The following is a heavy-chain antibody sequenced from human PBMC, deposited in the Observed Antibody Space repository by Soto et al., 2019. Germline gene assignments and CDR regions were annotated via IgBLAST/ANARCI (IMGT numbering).Heavy chain of an antibody. D-gene: IGHD3-10*01. CDR1: GGSVRRGFYY. V-gene: IGHV4-61*01. J-gene: IGHJ4*01. Sequence: SETLSLTCTVSGGSVRRGFYYWTWIRQPPGKGLEWIGYINHSGSTNYNPSLQSRVTISLDTSKNQFSLKLSSVTAADTAVYYYASHYGSGTYYNFDYWGQGTLVTVSS. CDR2: INHSGST. CDR3: ASHYGSGTYYNFDY.